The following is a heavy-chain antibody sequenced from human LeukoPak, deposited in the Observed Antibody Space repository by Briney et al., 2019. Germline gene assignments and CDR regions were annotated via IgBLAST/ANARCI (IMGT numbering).Heavy chain of an antibody. Sequence: SETLSLTCNVSGGSISSYYWSWIRQPPGKGLEWIGYIYYSGSTNYNPSLKSRVTISVDTSKNQFSLKLSSVTAADTAVYYCARGTTMANFDYWGQGTLVTVSS. CDR3: ARGTTMANFDY. D-gene: IGHD5-18*01. CDR1: GGSISSYY. V-gene: IGHV4-59*01. J-gene: IGHJ4*02. CDR2: IYYSGST.